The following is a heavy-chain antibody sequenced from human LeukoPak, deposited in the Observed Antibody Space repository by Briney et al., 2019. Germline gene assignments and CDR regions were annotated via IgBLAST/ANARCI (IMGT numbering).Heavy chain of an antibody. J-gene: IGHJ5*02. D-gene: IGHD2-15*01. CDR3: ARDGREHCSGGSCFGMDWFDP. V-gene: IGHV1-69*06. Sequence: SVRVSCKASGGTFSSYAISWVRQAPGQGLEWMGGIIPIFGTANYAQKFQGRVTITADKSTSTAYMELSSLRSEDTAVYCCARDGREHCSGGSCFGMDWFDPWGQGTLVTVSS. CDR2: IIPIFGTA. CDR1: GGTFSSYA.